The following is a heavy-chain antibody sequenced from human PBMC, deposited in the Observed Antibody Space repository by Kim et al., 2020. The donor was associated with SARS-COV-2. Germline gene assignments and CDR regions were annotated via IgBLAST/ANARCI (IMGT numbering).Heavy chain of an antibody. CDR2: ISGSGDST. CDR3: AKDRATRAFDF. D-gene: IGHD5-12*01. Sequence: GGSLRLSCAASGFTFSSYAMNWVRQAPGQGLEWVSVISGSGDSTYYADSVKGRFTISRDNSKNTLYLQMNSLRAEDTAVYYCAKDRATRAFDFWGQGTLGTVTS. V-gene: IGHV3-23*01. CDR1: GFTFSSYA. J-gene: IGHJ4*02.